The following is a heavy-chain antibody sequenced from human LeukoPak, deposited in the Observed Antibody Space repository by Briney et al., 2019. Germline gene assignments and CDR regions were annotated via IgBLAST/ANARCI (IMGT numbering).Heavy chain of an antibody. CDR1: GYTFSNYG. V-gene: IGHV1-18*01. J-gene: IGHJ5*02. Sequence: ASVKVSCKASGYTFSNYGISWVRQAPGQGLEWMGWISVYNGNTNYAQKLQGRVTMTTDTSTSTAYMELRSLRSDDTAVYYCARDFFRRYCSSTSCYEVRFDPWGQGTLVTVSS. CDR2: ISVYNGNT. CDR3: ARDFFRRYCSSTSCYEVRFDP. D-gene: IGHD2-2*01.